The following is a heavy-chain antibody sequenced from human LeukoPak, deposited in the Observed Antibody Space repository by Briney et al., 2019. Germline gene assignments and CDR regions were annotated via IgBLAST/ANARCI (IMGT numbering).Heavy chain of an antibody. Sequence: PSETLSLTCAVYGGSFSGYYWSWIRQPPGKGLEWIGEINHSGSTNYNPSLKSRVTISVDTSKNQFSLKLSSVTAADTAVYYFAREAFSGGSGPYGMDVWGQGTTVTVSS. CDR3: AREAFSGGSGPYGMDV. D-gene: IGHD2-15*01. V-gene: IGHV4-34*01. CDR1: GGSFSGYY. J-gene: IGHJ6*02. CDR2: INHSGST.